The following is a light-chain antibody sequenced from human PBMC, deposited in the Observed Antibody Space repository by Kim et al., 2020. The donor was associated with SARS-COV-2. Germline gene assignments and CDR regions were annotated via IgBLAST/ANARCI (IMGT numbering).Light chain of an antibody. CDR2: GAT. CDR1: QSIGSY. CDR3: HQYKSPMYT. J-gene: IGKJ2*01. Sequence: DIQMTQSPSTLSASVGDRVTISCRASQSIGSYLAWYQQKPGKAPKALIYGATSLESGVPSRFSGSGSGTEFTLTITSLQPDDFATYYCHQYKSPMYTFGQGTKLEF. V-gene: IGKV1-5*03.